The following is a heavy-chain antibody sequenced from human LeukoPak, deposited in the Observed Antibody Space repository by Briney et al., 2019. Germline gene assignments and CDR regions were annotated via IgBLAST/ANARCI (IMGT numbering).Heavy chain of an antibody. CDR3: ANPLLPPFNWFAP. J-gene: IGHJ5*02. Sequence: PSETLSLTCTVSGGSISSSSYYWGWIRQPPGKGLEWIGSIYYSGSTYYNPSLKSRVTISVDTSKNQFSLKLSSVTAADTAVYYCANPLLPPFNWFAPWGQGTLVTVSS. CDR1: GGSISSSSYY. D-gene: IGHD1-14*01. CDR2: IYYSGST. V-gene: IGHV4-39*01.